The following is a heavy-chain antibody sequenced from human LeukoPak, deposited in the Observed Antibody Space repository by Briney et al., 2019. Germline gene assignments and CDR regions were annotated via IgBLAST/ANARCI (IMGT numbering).Heavy chain of an antibody. CDR1: GFPLSDYW. CDR3: AREGGSYSNYFDY. CDR2: IYSDGIST. J-gene: IGHJ4*02. D-gene: IGHD1-26*01. V-gene: IGHV3-74*01. Sequence: GGSLRLSCAASGFPLSDYWMSWVRQAPGKGLVWVSRIYSDGISTSYADSVKGRFTISRDNAKNTLYLQMNSLKAEGTAIYYCAREGGSYSNYFDYWGQGTLVTVSS.